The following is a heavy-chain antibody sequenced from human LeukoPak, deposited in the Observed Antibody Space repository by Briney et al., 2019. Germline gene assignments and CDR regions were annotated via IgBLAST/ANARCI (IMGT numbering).Heavy chain of an antibody. CDR2: INHSGST. Sequence: SETLSLTCAIYGGSFSGYYWSWIRQPPGKGLEWIGEINHSGSTNYNPSLKSRVTISVDTSKNQFSLKLSSVTAADTAVYYCARCPIRYCSSTSCRGFDYWGQGTLVTVSS. V-gene: IGHV4-34*01. CDR3: ARCPIRYCSSTSCRGFDY. CDR1: GGSFSGYY. J-gene: IGHJ4*02. D-gene: IGHD2-2*01.